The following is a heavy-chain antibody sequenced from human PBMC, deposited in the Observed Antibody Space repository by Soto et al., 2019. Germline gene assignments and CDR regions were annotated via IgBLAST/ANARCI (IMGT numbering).Heavy chain of an antibody. V-gene: IGHV3-30*18. D-gene: IGHD6-19*01. CDR1: GFTFSSYG. J-gene: IGHJ6*02. CDR2: ISYDGSNK. CDR3: AKTMWQWLVHGYYYGMDV. Sequence: GGSLRRSCAASGFTFSSYGMHWVRQAPGKGLEWVAAISYDGSNKYYADSVKGRFTISRDNSKNTLYLQMNSLRAEDTAVYYCAKTMWQWLVHGYYYGMDVWGQGTTVTVLL.